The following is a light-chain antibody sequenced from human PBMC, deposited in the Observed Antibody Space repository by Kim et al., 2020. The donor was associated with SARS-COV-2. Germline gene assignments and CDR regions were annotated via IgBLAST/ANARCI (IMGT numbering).Light chain of an antibody. CDR1: SSDVGAFNY. J-gene: IGLJ1*01. CDR2: DVS. CDR3: RSYRESSSTCV. Sequence: QSALAQPASVSGSPGQSITVSCTGTSSDVGAFNYVSWYQQHPGKAPKLIIYDVSKRPSGISNRFSGSKSGNTASLTISGLQAEDEADYYCRSYRESSSTCVFGAGTKVTVL. V-gene: IGLV2-14*03.